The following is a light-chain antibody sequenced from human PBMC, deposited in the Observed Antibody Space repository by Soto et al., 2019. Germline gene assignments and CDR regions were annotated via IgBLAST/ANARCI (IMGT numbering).Light chain of an antibody. CDR2: GAS. J-gene: IGKJ1*01. CDR1: QTISSAY. CDR3: QQYNNWPPWP. V-gene: IGKV3-15*01. Sequence: EIMLTQSPGTLSLSPGKRATLSCRASQTISSAYLAWYQQRPGQAPRLLIYGASTRATGIPARFSGSGSGTEFTLTISSLQSEDFAVYYCQQYNNWPPWPFGQGTKVDI.